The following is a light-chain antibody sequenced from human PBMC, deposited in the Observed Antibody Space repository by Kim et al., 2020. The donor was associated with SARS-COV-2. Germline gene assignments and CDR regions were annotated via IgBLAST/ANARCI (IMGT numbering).Light chain of an antibody. Sequence: ALGQTVRITCQGDSVSSYYASWYQQKPGQAPVLVIYGKNNRPSGIPDRFSGSSSGNTASLTITGAQAEDEADYYCNSRDSSGNHLVFGGGTQLTVL. V-gene: IGLV3-19*01. CDR3: NSRDSSGNHLV. J-gene: IGLJ2*01. CDR2: GKN. CDR1: SVSSYY.